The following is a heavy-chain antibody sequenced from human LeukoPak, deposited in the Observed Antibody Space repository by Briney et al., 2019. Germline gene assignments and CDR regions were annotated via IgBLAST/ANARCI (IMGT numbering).Heavy chain of an antibody. CDR3: AREVTTNWFDP. Sequence: SETLSLTCTVSGGSISSYYWAWIRQPAGEGLEWIGRIFTSGSTNYNPSLKSRVTMSVDTSKNQFSLKLTSFTAADTAVYYCAREVTTNWFDPWGQGTLVTVSS. CDR1: GGSISSYY. J-gene: IGHJ5*02. V-gene: IGHV4-4*07. CDR2: IFTSGST. D-gene: IGHD1-14*01.